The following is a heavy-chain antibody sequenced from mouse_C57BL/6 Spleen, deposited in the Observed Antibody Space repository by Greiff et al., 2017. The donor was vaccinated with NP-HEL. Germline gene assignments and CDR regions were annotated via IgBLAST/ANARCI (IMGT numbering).Heavy chain of an antibody. J-gene: IGHJ4*01. CDR3: ARRGDGYPYAMDY. Sequence: QVQLQQSGAELVKPGASVKLSCKASGYTFTSYWMQWVKQRPGQGLEWIGEIDPSDSYTNYNQKFKGKATLTVDTSSSTAYMQLSSLTSEDSAVYYCARRGDGYPYAMDYWGQGTSVTVSS. D-gene: IGHD2-3*01. CDR2: IDPSDSYT. CDR1: GYTFTSYW. V-gene: IGHV1-50*01.